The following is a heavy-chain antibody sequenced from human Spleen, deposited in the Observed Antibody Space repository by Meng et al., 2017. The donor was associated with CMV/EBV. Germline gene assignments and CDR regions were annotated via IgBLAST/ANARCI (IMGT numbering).Heavy chain of an antibody. CDR2: ISNGGSVV. J-gene: IGHJ6*02. CDR1: RFTFSDYY. V-gene: IGHV3-11*04. D-gene: IGHD2-2*01. Sequence: GGSLRLSCAASRFTFSDYYMSWIRQAPGKGLEWISYISNGGSVVYYADSVKGRFSISRDNAKNSLYLQMNSLRAEDTAVYYCARVVRSTSWTGGGYGMDVWGQGTTVTVSS. CDR3: ARVVRSTSWTGGGYGMDV.